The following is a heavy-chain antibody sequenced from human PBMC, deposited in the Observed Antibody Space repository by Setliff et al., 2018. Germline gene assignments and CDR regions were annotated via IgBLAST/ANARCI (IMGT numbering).Heavy chain of an antibody. CDR2: INPSGGST. Sequence: GASVKVSCKASGYTFTSYYMHWVRQAPGQGLEWMGIINPSGGSTSYAQKFQGRVTITRDTSASTAYMELSSLRSEDTAVYYCARDRVPPLFGVGSYYYMDVWGKGTTVTVSS. CDR1: GYTFTSYY. D-gene: IGHD3-3*01. J-gene: IGHJ6*03. V-gene: IGHV1-46*01. CDR3: ARDRVPPLFGVGSYYYMDV.